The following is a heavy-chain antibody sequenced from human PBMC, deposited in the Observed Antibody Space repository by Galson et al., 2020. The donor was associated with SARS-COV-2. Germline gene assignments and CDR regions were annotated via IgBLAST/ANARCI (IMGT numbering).Heavy chain of an antibody. Sequence: SETLSLTCTVSGSSITSSRDYWGWIRQPPGKGLEWITSNPYSRTSYYNMSLKRRVTITVDTSKNQFSLKLSSVTAADTAVYYCARDRIQLWSIIDYWGQGTLVTVSS. CDR3: ARDRIQLWSIIDY. J-gene: IGHJ4*02. CDR1: GSSITSSRDY. CDR2: NPYSRTS. V-gene: IGHV4-39*07. D-gene: IGHD5-18*01.